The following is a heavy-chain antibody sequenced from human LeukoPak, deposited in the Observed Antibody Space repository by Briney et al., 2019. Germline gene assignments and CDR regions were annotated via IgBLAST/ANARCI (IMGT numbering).Heavy chain of an antibody. CDR3: ARGRGYYYGSGSYGP. CDR2: MNPNSGNT. CDR1: GYTFTSYD. J-gene: IGHJ4*02. V-gene: IGHV1-8*01. Sequence: ASVKVSCKASGYTFTSYDINWVRQATGQGLEWMGWMNPNSGNTGYAQKFQGRVTMTRNTSISKAYMELSSLRSEDTAVYYCARGRGYYYGSGSYGPWGQGTLVTVSS. D-gene: IGHD3-10*01.